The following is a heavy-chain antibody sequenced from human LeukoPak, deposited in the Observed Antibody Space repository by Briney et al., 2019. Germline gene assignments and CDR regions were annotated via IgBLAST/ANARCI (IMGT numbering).Heavy chain of an antibody. V-gene: IGHV3-30*03. CDR3: ARDHSAMPSY. CDR1: GFTFSSYN. CDR2: ISYDGIYT. D-gene: IGHD2-2*01. Sequence: GGSLSLSCAASGFTFSSYNFHWLRQAPGKGLEWLTVISYDGIYTSYGASVKGRFTVSRDNSQNTLYLQMNGLRAEDTALYYCARDHSAMPSYWGQGTLVTVSS. J-gene: IGHJ4*02.